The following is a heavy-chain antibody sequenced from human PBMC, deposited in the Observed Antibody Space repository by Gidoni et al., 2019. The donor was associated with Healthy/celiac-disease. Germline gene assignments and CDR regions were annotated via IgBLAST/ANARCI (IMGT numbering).Heavy chain of an antibody. Sequence: QVQLVQSGAEVKKPGASVQVSCKVSGYTLTELSMHWVRQAPGKGLEWMGGFDPEDGETIYAQKFQGRVTMTEDTSTDTAYMELSSLRSEDTAVYYCATTSSSGGGYSYGYDAFDIWGQGTMVTVSS. CDR3: ATTSSSGGGYSYGYDAFDI. CDR1: GYTLTELS. J-gene: IGHJ3*02. CDR2: FDPEDGET. D-gene: IGHD5-18*01. V-gene: IGHV1-24*01.